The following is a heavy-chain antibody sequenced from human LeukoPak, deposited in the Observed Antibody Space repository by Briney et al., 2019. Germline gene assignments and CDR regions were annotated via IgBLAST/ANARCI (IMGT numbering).Heavy chain of an antibody. D-gene: IGHD6-13*01. CDR2: IDPSDSYT. Sequence: GESLKISCKGSGYTFTSYWIIWLRQMPGKGLEWMGKIDPSDSYTKYSPSFQGQVIVSADKSISTAYLQWSSLKASDTAMYFCARASAASWYYFDYWGQGTLVTVSS. CDR1: GYTFTSYW. J-gene: IGHJ4*02. V-gene: IGHV5-10-1*01. CDR3: ARASAASWYYFDY.